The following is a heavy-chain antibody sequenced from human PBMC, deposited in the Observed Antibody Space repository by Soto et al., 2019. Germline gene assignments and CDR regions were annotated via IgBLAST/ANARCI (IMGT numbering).Heavy chain of an antibody. J-gene: IGHJ4*02. D-gene: IGHD7-27*01. CDR3: ARANWYSEY. CDR2: IYYNGNT. CDR1: GGSISNHY. Sequence: QVQLQESGPGLVKPSETLSLTCTVSGGSISNHYWSWIRQPPGKGLEWIGYIYYNGNTNYNPSLKSLVTMSVDTSKTQISLKLSSVTAADTAVYYCARANWYSEYWGQGTLVTVSS. V-gene: IGHV4-59*11.